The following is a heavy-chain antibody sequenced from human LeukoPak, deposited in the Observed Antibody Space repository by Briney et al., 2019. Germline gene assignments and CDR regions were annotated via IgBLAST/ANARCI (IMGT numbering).Heavy chain of an antibody. J-gene: IGHJ5*02. V-gene: IGHV1-8*01. D-gene: IGHD2-8*01. CDR1: GYSFTSCD. CDR3: ARGGGLVRRPFDP. CDR2: MNPSHNVT. Sequence: ASVKVSCKVSGYSFTSCDIKWVGQATGQGREWVGWMNPSHNVTVNAHKFESRVTTTGNPSTKTAFMELRSLRSEDTAVYYCARGGGLVRRPFDPWGQGTLVPVSS.